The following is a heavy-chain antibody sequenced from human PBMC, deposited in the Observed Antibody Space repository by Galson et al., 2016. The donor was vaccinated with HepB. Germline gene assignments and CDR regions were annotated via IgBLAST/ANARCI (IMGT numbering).Heavy chain of an antibody. CDR2: MYSGGSK. V-gene: IGHV3-53*01. J-gene: IGHJ4*02. CDR3: ARGYTMGVPFW. CDR1: GFLVNSNY. D-gene: IGHD3-10*01. Sequence: SLRLSCAVSGFLVNSNYMTWVRLAPGKGLEWVAIMYSGGSKQYAGSVKGRVTISRDTSSQTLFLEVSDLRAEDTGVYYCARGYTMGVPFWWGQGTLVTVSS.